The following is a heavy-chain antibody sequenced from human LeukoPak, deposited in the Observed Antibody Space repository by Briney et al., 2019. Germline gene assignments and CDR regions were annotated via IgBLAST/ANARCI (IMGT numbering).Heavy chain of an antibody. Sequence: ASVTVSCTASGYTFTSYGISWVRQAPGQGLEWMGWISAYNGNTNCAQKLQGRVTMTTDTSTSTAYMELRSLRSDDTAVYYCARDAGITMIVGDAFDIWGQGTMVTVSS. CDR2: ISAYNGNT. D-gene: IGHD3-22*01. CDR3: ARDAGITMIVGDAFDI. CDR1: GYTFTSYG. J-gene: IGHJ3*02. V-gene: IGHV1-18*01.